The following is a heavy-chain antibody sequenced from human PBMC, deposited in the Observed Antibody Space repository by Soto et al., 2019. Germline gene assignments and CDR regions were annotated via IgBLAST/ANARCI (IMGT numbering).Heavy chain of an antibody. Sequence: TSETLSLTCTVSGGSISSGGYYWSWIRQHPGKGLEWIGYIYYSGSTYYNPSLKSRVTISVDTSKNQFSLKLSPVTAADTAVYYCARGPDYYDSSGYSNWFDPWGQGTLVTVSS. D-gene: IGHD3-22*01. CDR1: GGSISSGGYY. CDR3: ARGPDYYDSSGYSNWFDP. V-gene: IGHV4-31*03. J-gene: IGHJ5*02. CDR2: IYYSGST.